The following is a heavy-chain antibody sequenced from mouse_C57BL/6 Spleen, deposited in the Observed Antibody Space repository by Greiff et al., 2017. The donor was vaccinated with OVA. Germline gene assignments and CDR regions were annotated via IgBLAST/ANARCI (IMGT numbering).Heavy chain of an antibody. Sequence: VQLQQPGAELVRPGSSVKLSCKASGYTFTSYWMHRVKQRPIQGLEWIGNIDPSDSETHYNQKFKDKATLTVDKSSSTAYMQLSSLTSEDSAVYYCARGYYGSSFYLSMDYWGQGTSVTVSS. V-gene: IGHV1-52*01. CDR2: IDPSDSET. CDR1: GYTFTSYW. D-gene: IGHD1-1*01. CDR3: ARGYYGSSFYLSMDY. J-gene: IGHJ4*01.